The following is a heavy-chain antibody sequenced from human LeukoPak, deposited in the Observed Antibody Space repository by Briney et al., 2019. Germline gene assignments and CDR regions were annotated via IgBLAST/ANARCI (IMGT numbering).Heavy chain of an antibody. Sequence: GESLKISCAASGFTFSSYWMDWVRQAPGKGLEWVANIKQDGSEKYYVDSVKGRFTISRDNAKNSLYLQMNSLRADDTAVYYCARDRDWHTFDYWGQGALVTVSS. CDR3: ARDRDWHTFDY. J-gene: IGHJ4*02. D-gene: IGHD2-21*01. V-gene: IGHV3-7*01. CDR2: IKQDGSEK. CDR1: GFTFSSYW.